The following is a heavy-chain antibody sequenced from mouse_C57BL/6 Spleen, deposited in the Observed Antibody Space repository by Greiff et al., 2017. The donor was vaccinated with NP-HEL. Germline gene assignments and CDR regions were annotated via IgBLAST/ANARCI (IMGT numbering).Heavy chain of an antibody. D-gene: IGHD2-1*01. Sequence: EVKVEESGGGLVQPGGSMKLSCAASGFTFSDAWMDWVRQSPEKGLEWVAEIRNKANNHATYYAESVKGRFTISRDDSKSSVYLQMISLRAEDTGIYYCTGNYGGAMDYWGQGTSVTVSS. CDR1: GFTFSDAW. J-gene: IGHJ4*01. CDR2: IRNKANNHAT. CDR3: TGNYGGAMDY. V-gene: IGHV6-6*01.